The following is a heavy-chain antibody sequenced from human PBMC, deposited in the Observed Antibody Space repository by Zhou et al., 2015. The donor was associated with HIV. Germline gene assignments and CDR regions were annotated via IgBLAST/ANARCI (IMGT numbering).Heavy chain of an antibody. V-gene: IGHV1-18*01. CDR1: GYTFSSYV. J-gene: IGHJ3*02. D-gene: IGHD3-22*01. CDR2: INPKNGNT. Sequence: HVELVQSGAEMKKPGASVKVSCKASGYTFSSYVLSWMRQAPGQGPQWMGWINPKNGNTNYAQNLQGRLTMTTDTSTSTAYMELRSLRSDDTAIYYCGRDRAFYYDSPGAFDIWGQGTMVTVSS. CDR3: GRDRAFYYDSPGAFDI.